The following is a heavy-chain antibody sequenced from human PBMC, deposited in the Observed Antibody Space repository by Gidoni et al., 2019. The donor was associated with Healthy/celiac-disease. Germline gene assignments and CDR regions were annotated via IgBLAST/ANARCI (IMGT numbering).Heavy chain of an antibody. Sequence: QVQLQESGPGLVKPSETLSLTCTVSGGSISSYYWSWIRQPPGKGLEWIGYIYYSGSTNYNPSLKSRVTISVDTSKNQFSLKLSSVTAADTAVYYCARDPLLLHDYGDYIFGAFDIWGQGTMVTVSS. D-gene: IGHD4-17*01. CDR1: GGSISSYY. CDR2: IYYSGST. CDR3: ARDPLLLHDYGDYIFGAFDI. V-gene: IGHV4-59*01. J-gene: IGHJ3*02.